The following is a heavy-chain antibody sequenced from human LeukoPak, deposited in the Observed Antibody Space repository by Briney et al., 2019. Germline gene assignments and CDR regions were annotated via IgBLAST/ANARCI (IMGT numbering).Heavy chain of an antibody. D-gene: IGHD3-22*01. J-gene: IGHJ4*02. V-gene: IGHV3-23*01. CDR3: ARAVDDSSGYYASYFDY. CDR1: GFTFSSYA. Sequence: PGGSLRLSCAASGFTFSSYAMSWVRQAPGKGLEWVSAISGSGGSTYYADSVKGRFTISRDNSKNTLYLQMNSLRAEDTAVYYCARAVDDSSGYYASYFDYWGQGTLVTVSS. CDR2: ISGSGGST.